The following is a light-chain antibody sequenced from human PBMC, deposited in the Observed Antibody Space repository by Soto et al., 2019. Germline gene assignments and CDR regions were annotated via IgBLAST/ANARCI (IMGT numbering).Light chain of an antibody. J-gene: IGLJ1*01. Sequence: QSVLTQPPSVSGAPGQRVTVSCTGSSADIGAGYDVHWYQQLPGTAPKLLIYGNNNRPSGVPDLFSGSKSGTSASLAITGFQAADEADYYCQSYDNSLSAFFGTGTKLTVL. CDR1: SADIGAGYD. CDR3: QSYDNSLSAF. V-gene: IGLV1-40*01. CDR2: GNN.